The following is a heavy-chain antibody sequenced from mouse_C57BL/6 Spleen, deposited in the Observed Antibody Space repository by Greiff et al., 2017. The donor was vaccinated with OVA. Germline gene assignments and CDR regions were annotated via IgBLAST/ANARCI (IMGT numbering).Heavy chain of an antibody. CDR3: ARENWDGGFAY. V-gene: IGHV1-64*01. J-gene: IGHJ3*01. Sequence: QVQLQQSGAELVKPGASVKLSCKASGYTFTSYWMHWVKQRPGQGLEWIGMIHPNSGSTNYNEKFKSKATLTVDKSSSTAYMQLSSLTSEDSAVYYCARENWDGGFAYWGQGTLVTVSA. CDR2: IHPNSGST. CDR1: GYTFTSYW. D-gene: IGHD4-1*01.